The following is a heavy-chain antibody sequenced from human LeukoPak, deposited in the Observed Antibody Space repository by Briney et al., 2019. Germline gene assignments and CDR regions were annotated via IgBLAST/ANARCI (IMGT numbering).Heavy chain of an antibody. D-gene: IGHD6-13*01. J-gene: IGHJ4*02. CDR1: GYRFTSNW. CDR2: IYPGDSDT. V-gene: IGHV5-51*01. CDR3: ATKGIEGSLAGFENS. Sequence: KRGESLKISCKGSGYRFTSNWIGWVRPMPGKGLEWMGSIYPGDSDTRYSPSFQGQVTISADKSITTAYLHWSSLKAADTAIYYCATKGIEGSLAGFENSWGQGTPVTVSP.